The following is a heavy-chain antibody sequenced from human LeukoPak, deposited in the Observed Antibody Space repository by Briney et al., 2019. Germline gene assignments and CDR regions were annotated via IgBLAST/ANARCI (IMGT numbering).Heavy chain of an antibody. CDR1: GGSFSGYY. J-gene: IGHJ4*02. D-gene: IGHD6-13*01. V-gene: IGHV4-34*01. Sequence: SETLSLTCAVYGGSFSGYYWSWIRQPPGKGLEWIGEINHSGSTNYNPSLKSRVTISVDTSKNQIALKLSSVTAADTAVYYCARALDRIAAAGIDYWGQGTLVTVSS. CDR2: INHSGST. CDR3: ARALDRIAAAGIDY.